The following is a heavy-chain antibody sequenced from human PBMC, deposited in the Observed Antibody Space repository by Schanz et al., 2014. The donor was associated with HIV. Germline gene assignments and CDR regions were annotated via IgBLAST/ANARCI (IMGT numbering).Heavy chain of an antibody. CDR2: VKPKSGNT. J-gene: IGHJ6*02. CDR1: GYSFTSYD. CDR3: ARGARYGMEV. Sequence: QVPLVQSGSEVQKPGASVKVSCKASGYSFTSYDINWVRQATGQGLEWMGGVKPKSGNTGYAQKFQARVTMTRNTSISTAYMELSSLGSEDTAMYYCARGARYGMEVGGQGTTVTVSS. V-gene: IGHV1-8*02.